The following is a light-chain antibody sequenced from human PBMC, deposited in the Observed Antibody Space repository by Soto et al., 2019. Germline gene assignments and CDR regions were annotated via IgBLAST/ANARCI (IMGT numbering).Light chain of an antibody. CDR2: GAS. V-gene: IGKV3-20*01. CDR3: RQYGSSPPT. Sequence: EIVLTQSPGTLSLSPGERATLSCRASQSGSSSYLAWYQRKPGQAPRLLIYGASSRATGIADRFSGSGAGTDFSLIISRLEPEDVAVYYCRQYGSSPPTFGRGTKVDIK. J-gene: IGKJ1*01. CDR1: QSGSSSY.